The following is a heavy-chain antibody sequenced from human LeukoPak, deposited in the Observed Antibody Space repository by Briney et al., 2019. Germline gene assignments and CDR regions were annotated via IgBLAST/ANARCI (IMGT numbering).Heavy chain of an antibody. V-gene: IGHV3-23*01. CDR1: GFTFSSYA. J-gene: IGHJ4*02. Sequence: GGSLRLSCAASGFTFSSYAMSWVRQAPGKGLEWVSAISGSGGSTYYADSVKGRFTISRDNSKNTLYLQMNSLRAEDTAVYYCAKDPDIVVVVAATLDYWGQGTLVTVSS. CDR2: ISGSGGST. CDR3: AKDPDIVVVVAATLDY. D-gene: IGHD2-15*01.